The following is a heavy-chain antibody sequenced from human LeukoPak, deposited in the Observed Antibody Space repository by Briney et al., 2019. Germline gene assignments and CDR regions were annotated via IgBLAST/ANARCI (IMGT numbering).Heavy chain of an antibody. CDR1: GFIFNTYS. V-gene: IGHV3-48*04. D-gene: IGHD3-22*01. Sequence: GGSLRLSCTASGFIFNTYSMNWVRQAPGKGLEWVSYVSSSSRTIYYADSVKGRFTISRDNAKNSLYLQMNSLRAADTAVYYCARSSSGYYRELYDYWGQGTLVTVSS. J-gene: IGHJ4*02. CDR3: ARSSSGYYRELYDY. CDR2: VSSSSRTI.